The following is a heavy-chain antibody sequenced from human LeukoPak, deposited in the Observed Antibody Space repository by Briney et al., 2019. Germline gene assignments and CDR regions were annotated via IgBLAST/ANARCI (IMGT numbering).Heavy chain of an antibody. V-gene: IGHV3-7*02. CDR2: INQDGGET. CDR1: GFTFSSYW. Sequence: PGVSVRLSCAASGFTFSSYWMSWVRQAPGKGLEWVANINQDGGETYYVDSVRGRFTISRDNAKNSLYVQMNSLRAEDTAMYYCASINSIVVAGSHYFEYWGQGTLVTASA. CDR3: ASINSIVVAGSHYFEY. J-gene: IGHJ4*02. D-gene: IGHD6-19*01.